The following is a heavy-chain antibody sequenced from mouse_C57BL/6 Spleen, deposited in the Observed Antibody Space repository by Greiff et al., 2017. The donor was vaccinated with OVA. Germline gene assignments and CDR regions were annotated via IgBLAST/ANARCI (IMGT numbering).Heavy chain of an antibody. CDR2: IDPENGDT. CDR1: GFNIKDDY. Sequence: EVQLVESGAELVRPGASVKLSCTASGFNIKDDYMHWVKQRPEQGLEWIGWIDPENGDTEYASKFQGKATITADTSSNTAYLQLSSLTSEDTAVYYCTTDYYGSRSYFDYWGQGTTLTVSS. J-gene: IGHJ2*01. D-gene: IGHD1-1*01. V-gene: IGHV14-4*01. CDR3: TTDYYGSRSYFDY.